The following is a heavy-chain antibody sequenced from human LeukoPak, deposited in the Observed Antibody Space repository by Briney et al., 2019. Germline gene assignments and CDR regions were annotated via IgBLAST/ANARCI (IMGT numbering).Heavy chain of an antibody. D-gene: IGHD3-22*01. CDR3: ARVVGVIGAFDI. V-gene: IGHV3-23*01. CDR2: ISGSGGST. J-gene: IGHJ3*02. CDR1: GFTFSSYA. Sequence: GGSLRLSCAASGFTFSSYAMSWVRQAPGKRLEWVSGISGSGGSTYYADSVKGRFTISRDNSKNTLYLQMNSLRAVDTAVYYCARVVGVIGAFDIWGQGTMVTVSS.